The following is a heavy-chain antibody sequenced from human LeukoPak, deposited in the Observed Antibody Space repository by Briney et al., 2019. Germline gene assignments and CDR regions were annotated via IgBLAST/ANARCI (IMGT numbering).Heavy chain of an antibody. Sequence: ASVKVSFKASGYTFTSYDNNWVRQATGQGHEWMGWMNPNSGNTGYAQKFQGRVTMTRNTSISTAYMELSSLRSEDTAVYYCARVIRIAAAGTGLSYWGQGTLVTVSS. J-gene: IGHJ4*02. CDR1: GYTFTSYD. V-gene: IGHV1-8*01. CDR2: MNPNSGNT. CDR3: ARVIRIAAAGTGLSY. D-gene: IGHD6-13*01.